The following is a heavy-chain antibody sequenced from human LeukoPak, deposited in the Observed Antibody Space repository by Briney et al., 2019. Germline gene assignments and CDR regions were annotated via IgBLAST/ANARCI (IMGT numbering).Heavy chain of an antibody. V-gene: IGHV5-51*01. CDR2: INPGDSDT. D-gene: IGHD4-17*01. CDR3: ARLGSTVTMDY. Sequence: GESLKITCKGSGYRFTSYWIGWVRQMPGKGLEWMGIINPGDSDTRYSPSFQGQVTISADKSISTTYLQWSSLKASDSAIYYCARLGSTVTMDYWGQGTLVTVSS. CDR1: GYRFTSYW. J-gene: IGHJ4*02.